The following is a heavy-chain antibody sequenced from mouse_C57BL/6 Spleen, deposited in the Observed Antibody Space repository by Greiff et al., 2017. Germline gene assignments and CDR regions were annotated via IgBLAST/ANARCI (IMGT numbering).Heavy chain of an antibody. CDR3: ARHPTVSNWYFEV. J-gene: IGHJ1*03. D-gene: IGHD1-1*01. CDR1: GFTFSSYG. CDR2: ISSGGSYT. V-gene: IGHV5-6*01. Sequence: EVKVVESGGDLVKPGGSLKLSCAASGFTFSSYGMSWVRQTPDKRLEWVATISSGGSYTYYPDSVKGRFTISRDNAKNTLYLQMSILKSEDTAMYYCARHPTVSNWYFEVWGTGTTVTVSS.